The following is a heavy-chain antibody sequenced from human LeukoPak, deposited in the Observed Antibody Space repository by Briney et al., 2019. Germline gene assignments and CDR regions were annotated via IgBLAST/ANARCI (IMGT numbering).Heavy chain of an antibody. V-gene: IGHV3-23*01. CDR2: ISGSGDNT. CDR1: GFTFSRHA. Sequence: PGGSLRLSCAASGFTFSRHAMSWVRQALGKGLDWVSGISGSGDNTYDADSVKGRFTISRDNSKNTVYLQMNSLRAEDTAVYYCARGFRKIEYWGQGTLVTVSS. CDR3: ARGFRKIEY. J-gene: IGHJ4*02.